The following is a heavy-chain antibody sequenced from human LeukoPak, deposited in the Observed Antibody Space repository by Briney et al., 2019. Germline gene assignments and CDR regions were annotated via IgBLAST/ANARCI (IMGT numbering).Heavy chain of an antibody. J-gene: IGHJ5*02. CDR3: MRGSGSDGRDWFDP. Sequence: PGGSLRLSCAASGFTFSTYAMSWVRQAPGKGLEWVSTISGSGGSTYYADSVKGRFTISRDNSQNTLYLQMNSLSAEDTAVYYCMRGSGSDGRDWFDPWGQGTLVTVSS. V-gene: IGHV3-23*01. CDR2: ISGSGGST. D-gene: IGHD1-26*01. CDR1: GFTFSTYA.